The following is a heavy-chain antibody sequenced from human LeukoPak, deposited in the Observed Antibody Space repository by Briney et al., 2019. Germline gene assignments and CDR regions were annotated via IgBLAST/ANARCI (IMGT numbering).Heavy chain of an antibody. CDR1: GGSISSYY. Sequence: SETLSLTCTVSGGSISSYYWSWIRQPAGKGLEWIGRIYTSGSTNYNPSLKSRVTMSVDTSKNQFSLKLSSVTAADTAVYYCARDVYCSSTSCHPDAFDIWGQGTMVTVSS. V-gene: IGHV4-4*07. CDR2: IYTSGST. J-gene: IGHJ3*02. D-gene: IGHD2-2*01. CDR3: ARDVYCSSTSCHPDAFDI.